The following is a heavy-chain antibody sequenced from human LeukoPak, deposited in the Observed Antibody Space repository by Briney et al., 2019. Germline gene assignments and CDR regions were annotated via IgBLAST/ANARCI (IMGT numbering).Heavy chain of an antibody. D-gene: IGHD3-22*01. CDR1: GYTFTSYY. CDR2: INPSGGST. V-gene: IGHV1-46*01. J-gene: IGHJ4*02. CDR3: ARVFYYDSSGYDFDY. Sequence: ASVKVPCKASGYTFTSYYMHWVRQAPGQGLEWMGIINPSGGSTSYAQKFQGRVTMTRNTSISTAYMELSSLRSEDTAVYYCARVFYYDSSGYDFDYWGQGTLVTVSS.